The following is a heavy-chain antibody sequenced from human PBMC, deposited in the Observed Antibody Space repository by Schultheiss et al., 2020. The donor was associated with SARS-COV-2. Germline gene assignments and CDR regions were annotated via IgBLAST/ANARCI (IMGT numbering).Heavy chain of an antibody. CDR2: ISGSPSGSTI. J-gene: IGHJ4*02. CDR1: GFTFGTYN. D-gene: IGHD3-10*01. Sequence: GGSLRLSCAASGFTFGTYNMHWVRQAPGKGLEWVSYISGSPSGSTIYYADSVKGRFTISRDDAKKSLYLQMNSLRAEDTGVYYCAGDFIYWGQGTLVTVSS. CDR3: AGDFIY. V-gene: IGHV3-48*03.